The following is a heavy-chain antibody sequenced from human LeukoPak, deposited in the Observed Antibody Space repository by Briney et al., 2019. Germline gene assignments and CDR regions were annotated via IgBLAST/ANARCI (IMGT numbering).Heavy chain of an antibody. CDR1: GFTFSSYT. J-gene: IGHJ4*02. Sequence: GGCLRLSCAASGFTFSSYTMYWFRQAPGKGLEWVASVSVEGTGRYFPGSVDGRFTISRDNSKNTVYLQMNNLRGEDTAVYFCATVTKVDFDYWGQGTLVTVSS. V-gene: IGHV3-30*04. CDR2: VSVEGTGR. CDR3: ATVTKVDFDY. D-gene: IGHD4-11*01.